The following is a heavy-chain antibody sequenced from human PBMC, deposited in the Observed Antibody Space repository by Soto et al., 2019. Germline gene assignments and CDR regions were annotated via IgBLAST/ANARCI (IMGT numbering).Heavy chain of an antibody. V-gene: IGHV4-59*08. Sequence: SETLSLTCTVSGGSISSYYWSWIRQPLGKGLEWIGYIYYSGSTNYNPSLKCRVTISVDTSKNQFSLKLSSVTAADTAVYYCARHNDHYGDTFDYWGQGTLVTVSS. D-gene: IGHD4-17*01. CDR3: ARHNDHYGDTFDY. CDR1: GGSISSYY. J-gene: IGHJ4*02. CDR2: IYYSGST.